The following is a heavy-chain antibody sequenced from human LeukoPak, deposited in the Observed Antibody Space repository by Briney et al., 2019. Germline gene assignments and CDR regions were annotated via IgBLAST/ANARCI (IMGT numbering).Heavy chain of an antibody. V-gene: IGHV4-34*01. D-gene: IGHD3-3*01. CDR2: INHSGST. CDR3: ARYDFWSGFTPYDAFDI. CDR1: GGSFSGYY. J-gene: IGHJ3*02. Sequence: SETLSLTCAVYGGSFSGYYWSWIRQPPGKGLEWIGEINHSGSTNYNPSLKSRVTISVDTSKNQFSLKLSSVTAADTAVYYCARYDFWSGFTPYDAFDIWGQGTMVTVSS.